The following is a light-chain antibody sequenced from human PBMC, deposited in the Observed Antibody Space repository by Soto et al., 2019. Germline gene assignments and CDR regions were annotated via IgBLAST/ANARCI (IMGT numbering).Light chain of an antibody. CDR3: LLSYTGARV. Sequence: QTVVTQEPSVTVSPGGTVTLTCGSSTGAVTSGHFPYWFQQKPGQAPRTLIYDTSTKHSWTPARFSGSLLGGKAALSLSGAQPEDEAEYFCLLSYTGARVFGGGTKVTVL. CDR2: DTS. CDR1: TGAVTSGHF. J-gene: IGLJ3*02. V-gene: IGLV7-46*01.